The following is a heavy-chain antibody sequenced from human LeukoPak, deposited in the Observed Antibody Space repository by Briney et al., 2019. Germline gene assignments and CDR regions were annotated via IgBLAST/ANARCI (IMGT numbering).Heavy chain of an antibody. CDR1: GFTFSSYS. J-gene: IGHJ4*02. CDR2: ISSSSSTI. V-gene: IGHV3-48*01. D-gene: IGHD4-17*01. CDR3: ARDGDYGPIDC. Sequence: GGSLRLSCAASGFTFSSYSMNWVRQAPGKGLEWVSYISSSSSTIYYADSVKGRFTISRDNAKNSLYLQMNSLRAEDTAVYYCARDGDYGPIDCWGQGTLVTVSS.